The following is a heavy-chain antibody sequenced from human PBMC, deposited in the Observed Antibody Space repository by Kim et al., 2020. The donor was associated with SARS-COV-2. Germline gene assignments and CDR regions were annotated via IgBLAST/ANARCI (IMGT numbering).Heavy chain of an antibody. V-gene: IGHV4-34*01. CDR1: GGSFSGYY. CDR2: INHSGST. D-gene: IGHD4-17*01. J-gene: IGHJ3*02. Sequence: SETLSLTCAVYGGSFSGYYWSWIRQPPGKGLEWIGEINHSGSTNYNPSLKSRVTISVDTSKNQFSLKLSSVTAADTAVYYCARGLWKLTTVTKGPRLGGREGFDIWGQGTMVTVSS. CDR3: ARGLWKLTTVTKGPRLGGREGFDI.